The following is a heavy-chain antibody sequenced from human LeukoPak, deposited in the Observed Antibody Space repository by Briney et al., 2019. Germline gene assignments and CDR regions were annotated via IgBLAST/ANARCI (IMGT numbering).Heavy chain of an antibody. V-gene: IGHV3-30*02. J-gene: IGHJ3*02. D-gene: IGHD5-18*01. Sequence: PGRSLRLSCVAPGFTFNTYGMHWVRQAPGKGLEWVAFINYDERKKNYIDSVKGRFTISRDNSRNTLYLEMNSLGAEDKAMYYCARGAYSYGPYDGLDIWGPGTMVTVSS. CDR1: GFTFNTYG. CDR3: ARGAYSYGPYDGLDI. CDR2: INYDERKK.